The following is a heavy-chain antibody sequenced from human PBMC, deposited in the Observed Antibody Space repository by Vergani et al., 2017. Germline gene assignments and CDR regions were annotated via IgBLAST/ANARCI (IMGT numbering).Heavy chain of an antibody. Sequence: VQLVESGGGVVQPGRSLRLSCAASGFTFSSYGMHWVRQAPGKGLEWVAVIWYDGSNKYYADSVKGRFTLSRDNSKTTLYLQMNSLRAEDTAVYYCAREALPGPISGPFDYWGQGTLVTVSS. J-gene: IGHJ4*02. CDR1: GFTFSSYG. D-gene: IGHD6-19*01. CDR3: AREALPGPISGPFDY. CDR2: IWYDGSNK. V-gene: IGHV3-33*01.